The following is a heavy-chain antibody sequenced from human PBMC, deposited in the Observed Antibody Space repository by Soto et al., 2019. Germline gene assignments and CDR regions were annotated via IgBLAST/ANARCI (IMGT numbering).Heavy chain of an antibody. D-gene: IGHD3-10*01. Sequence: GGSLRLSCAASGFTFSNAWMSWVRQAPGKGLEWVGRIKSKTDGGPTDYAAPVKGRFTISRDDSKNTLYLQMNSLKTEYTAVYYCTTSLVYGSGSYYKGIDYWGQGTLVTVSS. J-gene: IGHJ4*02. CDR3: TTSLVYGSGSYYKGIDY. V-gene: IGHV3-15*01. CDR2: IKSKTDGGPT. CDR1: GFTFSNAW.